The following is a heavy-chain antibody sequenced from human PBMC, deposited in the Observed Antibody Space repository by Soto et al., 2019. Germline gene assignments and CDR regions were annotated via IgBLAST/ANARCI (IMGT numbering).Heavy chain of an antibody. CDR2: ISSSGSII. CDR1: GFTFSDYY. J-gene: IGHJ4*02. CDR3: PTGGGGGLFEH. V-gene: IGHV3-11*04. D-gene: IGHD2-21*01. Sequence: GGSLRLSCAASGFTFSDYYMSWIRQAPGKGLEWVSYISSSGSIIYHADSVKGRFTISRDNAKNSLFLQMNSLGAEDTAVYYCPTGGGGGLFEHWGQGVLVTVSS.